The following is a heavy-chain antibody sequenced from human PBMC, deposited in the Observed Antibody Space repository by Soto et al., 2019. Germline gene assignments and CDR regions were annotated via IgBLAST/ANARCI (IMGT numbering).Heavy chain of an antibody. V-gene: IGHV3-7*01. Sequence: GGSLRLSCAASGFTFSTYWVTWVRQAPGKGLEWLANIKQDGSEEYYVDSVKGRFTISRDNGKNSLYLQMNSLRAEDTAVYYCARMASFYYFYLDVWGKGTTVTVSS. CDR3: ARMASFYYFYLDV. CDR1: GFTFSTYW. CDR2: IKQDGSEE. D-gene: IGHD3-10*01. J-gene: IGHJ6*03.